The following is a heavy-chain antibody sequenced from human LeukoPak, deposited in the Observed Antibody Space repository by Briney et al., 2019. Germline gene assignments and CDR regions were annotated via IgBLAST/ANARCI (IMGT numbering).Heavy chain of an antibody. D-gene: IGHD3-10*01. V-gene: IGHV3-23*01. J-gene: IGHJ4*02. CDR1: GFTVSSNY. CDR2: ISGSGGST. CDR3: AKLGARKAITMVRGVIIYFDY. Sequence: GGSLRLSCAASGFTVSSNYMSWVRQAPGKGLEWVSAISGSGGSTYYADSVKGRFTISRDNSKNTLYLQMNSLRAEDTAVYYCAKLGARKAITMVRGVIIYFDYWGQGTLVTVSS.